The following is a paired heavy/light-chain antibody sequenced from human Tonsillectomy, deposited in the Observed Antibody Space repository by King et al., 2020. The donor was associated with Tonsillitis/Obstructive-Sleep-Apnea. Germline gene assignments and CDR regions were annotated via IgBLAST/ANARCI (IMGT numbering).Light chain of an antibody. V-gene: IGLV1-40*01. CDR3: QSYDGRLGGWV. CDR2: GNN. J-gene: IGLJ3*02. CDR1: SSNIGAGYN. Sequence: QSVLTQPPSVSGAPGQRVTISCTGSSSNIGAGYNVHWYQQLPGTGPKLLIYGNNNRPSGVPDRFSGSKSGTSASLAITGLQGEDEADYYCQSYDGRLGGWVFGGGTKLTVL.
Heavy chain of an antibody. D-gene: IGHD5-12*01. CDR2: IYYRGAT. V-gene: IGHV4-39*01. CDR3: ARHGVDIVTQGFDS. CDR1: GGSISSNDYY. J-gene: IGHJ4*02. Sequence: QLQLQESGPGLVKPSESLSLTCAVSGGSISSNDYYWGWVRQPPGKGLEWIATIYYRGATYYNPSLKSRIAISVDTSKSQFSLKLNSVTAADTAVYFCARHGVDIVTQGFDSWGQGTLVTVSS.